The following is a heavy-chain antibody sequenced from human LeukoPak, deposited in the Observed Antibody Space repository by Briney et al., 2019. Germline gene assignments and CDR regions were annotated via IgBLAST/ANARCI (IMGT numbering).Heavy chain of an antibody. CDR3: ARKSDSYVLRGGDC. V-gene: IGHV3-66*01. CDR2: IYSGGDT. J-gene: IGHJ4*02. CDR1: GFSVSSNF. D-gene: IGHD3-10*01. Sequence: GGSLRLSCAASGFSVSSNFMSWVRQAPGKGLECVSVIYSGGDTYYADSVRGRFTISRDKPKNTLYLQMDSLRVEDTAVYYCARKSDSYVLRGGDCWGQGTLVTVSS.